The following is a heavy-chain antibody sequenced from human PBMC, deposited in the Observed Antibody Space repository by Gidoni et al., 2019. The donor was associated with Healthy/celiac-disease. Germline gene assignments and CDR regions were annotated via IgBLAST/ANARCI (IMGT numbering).Heavy chain of an antibody. CDR3: ARDRSAYSYGLDY. J-gene: IGHJ4*02. Sequence: QVQLQESGPGLVKPSQILSLTCTVSGGSISSGSYYWSWIRQPAGKGLEWIGRIYTSESTNYNPSLKSRVTISVDTSKNQFSLKLSSVTAADTAVYYCARDRSAYSYGLDYWGQGTLVTVSS. D-gene: IGHD5-18*01. V-gene: IGHV4-61*02. CDR1: GGSISSGSYY. CDR2: IYTSEST.